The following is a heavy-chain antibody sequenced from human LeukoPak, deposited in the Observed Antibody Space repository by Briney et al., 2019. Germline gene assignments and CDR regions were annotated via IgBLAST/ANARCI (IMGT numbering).Heavy chain of an antibody. CDR3: TKDLPFTAGGVIVH. J-gene: IGHJ4*01. Sequence: PGGSLRPSCGVSGLTFSDAWLTWVRQGPGKGLEWVGLIRSKVDGGTADYATTVKGRFTISRDDSKNMLYLQMNGLRTEDTAIYYCTKDLPFTAGGVIVHWGQGALVTVSS. D-gene: IGHD3-16*02. V-gene: IGHV3-15*01. CDR1: GLTFSDAW. CDR2: IRSKVDGGTA.